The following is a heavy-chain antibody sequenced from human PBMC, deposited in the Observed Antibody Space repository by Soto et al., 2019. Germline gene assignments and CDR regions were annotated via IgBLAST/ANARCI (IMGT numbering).Heavy chain of an antibody. CDR3: AKSLVTPSDAFDP. CDR2: ISDPGTST. V-gene: IGHV3-23*01. D-gene: IGHD2-21*02. J-gene: IGHJ3*01. CDR1: GFTFGNYA. Sequence: PXGSLRLSCSASGFTFGNYAMNWVRQAPGKGLEWISSISDPGTSTYYANSVKGRFSMSRDNSKNTLFLQMNRLRADDTAVYFCAKSLVTPSDAFDPWGRGTLVTVSS.